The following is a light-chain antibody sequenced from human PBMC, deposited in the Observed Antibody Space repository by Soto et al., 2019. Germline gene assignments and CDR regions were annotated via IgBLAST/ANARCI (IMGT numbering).Light chain of an antibody. CDR2: GAS. CDR3: MQYGSSRRRT. V-gene: IGKV3-20*01. CDR1: QSVSSSY. Sequence: EIVLTQSPGTLSLSPGERATLSCRASQSVSSSYLAWYQQKPGQAPRLLIYGASSRATGIPDRFSGSGSGTDFTLTISRLEPEDFAVYYCMQYGSSRRRTFGQGTKVEIK. J-gene: IGKJ1*01.